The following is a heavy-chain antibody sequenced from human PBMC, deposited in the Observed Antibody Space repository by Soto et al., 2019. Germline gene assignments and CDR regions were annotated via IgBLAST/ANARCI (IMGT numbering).Heavy chain of an antibody. CDR3: AADPYHCSGADCYSIDLPGVSYNGMDV. J-gene: IGHJ6*02. CDR1: GFTFSNSA. CDR2: IVVGSGNT. D-gene: IGHD2-15*01. Sequence: SVKVSCKASGFTFSNSAVQWVRQARGQRLEWLGWIVVGSGNTNYAQKFQDRVTISRDMSTSTAYMDLGSLRSEDTAVCYCAADPYHCSGADCYSIDLPGVSYNGMDVWGQGTSVTVSS. V-gene: IGHV1-58*01.